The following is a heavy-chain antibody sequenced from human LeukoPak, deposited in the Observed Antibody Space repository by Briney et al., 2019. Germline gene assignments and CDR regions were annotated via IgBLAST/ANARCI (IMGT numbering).Heavy chain of an antibody. V-gene: IGHV4-34*01. CDR3: ARGGERGYCSSTSCRNWYNY. D-gene: IGHD2-2*01. J-gene: IGHJ4*02. CDR1: GGPFSGYY. Sequence: PSETLSLTCAVYGGPFSGYYWSWIRQPPGKGLEWIGETNHSGSTNYNPSLKSRVTTSVDTSKDQFSLKLSSVTAADTAVYYCARGGERGYCSSTSCRNWYNYWGQGTLVTVSS. CDR2: TNHSGST.